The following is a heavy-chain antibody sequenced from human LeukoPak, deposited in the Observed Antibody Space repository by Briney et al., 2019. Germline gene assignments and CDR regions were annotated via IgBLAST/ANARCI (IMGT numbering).Heavy chain of an antibody. CDR1: GVTFSSYG. V-gene: IGHV3-30*03. CDR3: AREISRFGI. D-gene: IGHD3-16*01. Sequence: PGGSLRLSCAASGVTFSSYGMHWVRQAPGKGLEWVAVISNDGSNKHYADSVKGRFTISRDNSKNTLYLQMNSLRAEDTAVYYCAREISRFGIWGQGTLVTVSS. J-gene: IGHJ4*02. CDR2: ISNDGSNK.